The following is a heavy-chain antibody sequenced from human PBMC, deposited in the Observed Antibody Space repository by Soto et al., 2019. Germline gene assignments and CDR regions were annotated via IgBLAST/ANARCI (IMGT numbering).Heavy chain of an antibody. CDR2: ISYDGTIT. CDR1: GFTFSSSA. J-gene: IGHJ4*02. V-gene: IGHV3-64*02. Sequence: ASQRLSYAACGFTFSSSAMHWDRQAPEKGLEYVSAISYDGTITYYADSVKGRFTISRDDSRNTVYLQMGSLRPEDMAVYYCASGSYYASGTAHRLYDYWGQGTLVTVSS. CDR3: ASGSYYASGTAHRLYDY. D-gene: IGHD3-16*01.